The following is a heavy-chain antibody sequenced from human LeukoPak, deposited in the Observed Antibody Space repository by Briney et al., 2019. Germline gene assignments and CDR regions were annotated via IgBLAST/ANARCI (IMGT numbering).Heavy chain of an antibody. CDR1: GYTFTSYD. V-gene: IGHV1-8*01. J-gene: IGHJ6*03. CDR2: MNPNSGNT. CDR3: ARVYSSSYYYYYMDV. Sequence: ASVKVSFKASGYTFTSYDINGVGQATGQGREWMGWMNPNSGNTRYAQTFQRRVTMTRTTSISTAYMELSSLTSEDTAVYYCARVYSSSYYYYYMDVWGKGTTVTVSS. D-gene: IGHD6-6*01.